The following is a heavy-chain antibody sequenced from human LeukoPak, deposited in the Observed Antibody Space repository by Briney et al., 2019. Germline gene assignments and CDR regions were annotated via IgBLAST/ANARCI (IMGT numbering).Heavy chain of an antibody. CDR3: ARGEFRLVVVAATNAKIFDY. J-gene: IGHJ4*02. CDR2: INHSGST. V-gene: IGHV4-34*01. D-gene: IGHD2-15*01. CDR1: GGSFSGYY. Sequence: SETLSLTCAVYGGSFSGYYWSWIRQPPGKGLEWIGEINHSGSTNYNPSLKSRVTISVDTSKNQFSLKLSSVTAADTAVYYCARGEFRLVVVAATNAKIFDYWGQGTLVTVSS.